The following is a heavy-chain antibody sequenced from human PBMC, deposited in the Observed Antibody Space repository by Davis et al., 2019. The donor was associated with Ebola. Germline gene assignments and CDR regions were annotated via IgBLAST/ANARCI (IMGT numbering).Heavy chain of an antibody. CDR2: INHSGST. D-gene: IGHD6-19*01. V-gene: IGHV4-34*01. Sequence: ESLKISCAASGFTFSDYYMSWIRQPPGKGLEWIGEINHSGSTNYNPSLKSRVTISVDTSKNQFSLKLSSVTAADTAVYYCARTTRASGWFLDYWGQGALVTVSS. J-gene: IGHJ4*02. CDR3: ARTTRASGWFLDY. CDR1: GFTFSDYY.